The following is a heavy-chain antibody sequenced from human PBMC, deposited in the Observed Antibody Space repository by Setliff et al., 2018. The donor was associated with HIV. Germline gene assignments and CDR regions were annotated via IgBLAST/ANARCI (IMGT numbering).Heavy chain of an antibody. J-gene: IGHJ6*03. D-gene: IGHD5-12*01. CDR1: GGSFSGSY. V-gene: IGHV4-34*01. CDR3: VNSGYDGDYYYYYMDV. Sequence: PSETLSLTCAVYGGSFSGSYWSWIRQPPGKDLEWIGEINHSGSTNYNPSLKSRVTISVDTSKNPFSLKLSSVTAADTAVYFCVNSGYDGDYYYYYMDVWGKGTKVTVSS. CDR2: INHSGST.